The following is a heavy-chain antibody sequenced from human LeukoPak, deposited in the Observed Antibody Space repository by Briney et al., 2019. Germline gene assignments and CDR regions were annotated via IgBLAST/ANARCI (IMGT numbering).Heavy chain of an antibody. CDR3: ARHSETIVGSVDS. Sequence: SSETLPLTCVVSGYSLSSSYYWGWIRQPSGKGLEWIGSVYHRGSTYYNPSLKGRLTISMDTSKSQFSLKLNSVTAAGTAVYYCARHSETIVGSVDSWGQGALVTVSS. CDR2: VYHRGST. CDR1: GYSLSSSYY. V-gene: IGHV4-38-2*01. J-gene: IGHJ4*02. D-gene: IGHD3-3*01.